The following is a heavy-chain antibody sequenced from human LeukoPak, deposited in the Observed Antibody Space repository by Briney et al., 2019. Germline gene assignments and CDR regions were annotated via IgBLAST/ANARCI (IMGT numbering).Heavy chain of an antibody. Sequence: PGGSLRLSCAASGFTFSSYAMSWVRQAPGKGLEWVSAISGSGGSTYYADSVKGRFTISRDNSKNTLYLQMNSLRAEDTTVYYCATHRRGSSGFYFDYWGQGTLVTVSS. J-gene: IGHJ4*02. CDR1: GFTFSSYA. CDR2: ISGSGGST. V-gene: IGHV3-23*01. CDR3: ATHRRGSSGFYFDY. D-gene: IGHD6-6*01.